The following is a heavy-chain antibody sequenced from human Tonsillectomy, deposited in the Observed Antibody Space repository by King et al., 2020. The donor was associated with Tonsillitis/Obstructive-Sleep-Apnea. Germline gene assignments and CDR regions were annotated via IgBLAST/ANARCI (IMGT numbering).Heavy chain of an antibody. J-gene: IGHJ4*02. Sequence: LQLQESGPGLVKPSETLSLTCTVSGGSIRSSSHYWGWIRQPPGKGLEWIGSIYYSGSTYYRPSLKSRVTISLDTSQNQFSLKLSSVTAADTAVYYCARHDGPYCGGDCYFGTHYWGQGTLVTVSS. CDR2: IYYSGST. CDR1: GGSIRSSSHY. V-gene: IGHV4-39*01. CDR3: ARHDGPYCGGDCYFGTHY. D-gene: IGHD2-21*01.